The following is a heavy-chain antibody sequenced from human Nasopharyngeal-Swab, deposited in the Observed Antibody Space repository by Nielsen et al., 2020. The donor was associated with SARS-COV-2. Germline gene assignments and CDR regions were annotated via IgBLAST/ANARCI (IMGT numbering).Heavy chain of an antibody. V-gene: IGHV3-48*01. D-gene: IGHD2-15*01. Sequence: VRQAAGKGLDWVSYILPTASHIYYADSVRGRFTISRDNAKKSLYLQMESLRPEDTAVYYCARDRGWGYSGYGSLDYWGQGALVTVSS. J-gene: IGHJ4*02. CDR3: ARDRGWGYSGYGSLDY. CDR2: ILPTASHI.